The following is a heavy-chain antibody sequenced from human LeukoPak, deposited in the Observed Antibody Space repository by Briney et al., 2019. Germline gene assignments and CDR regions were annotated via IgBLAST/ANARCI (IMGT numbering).Heavy chain of an antibody. Sequence: PGGSLRLSCAASGFTFSSYGMHWVRQAPGKGLEWVAFIRYDGSNKYYADSVKGRFTISRDNSKNTLYLQMNSLRAEDTAVYYCARERTSLFDYWGQGTLVTVSS. CDR3: ARERTSLFDY. CDR1: GFTFSSYG. D-gene: IGHD1-7*01. V-gene: IGHV3-30*02. CDR2: IRYDGSNK. J-gene: IGHJ4*02.